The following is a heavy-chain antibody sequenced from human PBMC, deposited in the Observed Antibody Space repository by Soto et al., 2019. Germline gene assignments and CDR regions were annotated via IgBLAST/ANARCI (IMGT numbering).Heavy chain of an antibody. V-gene: IGHV3-23*01. CDR3: ARRSSGWYFDY. CDR1: GFTFSSYA. Sequence: EVQLLESGGGLVQPGGSLRLSCAASGFTFSSYAMNWVRQAPGKGLEWVSVISGSGGSTYYADSVKGRFTISRDNSENTLYLQMNSLRAEDTAVYYCARRSSGWYFDYWGQGTLVTVSS. CDR2: ISGSGGST. J-gene: IGHJ4*02. D-gene: IGHD6-19*01.